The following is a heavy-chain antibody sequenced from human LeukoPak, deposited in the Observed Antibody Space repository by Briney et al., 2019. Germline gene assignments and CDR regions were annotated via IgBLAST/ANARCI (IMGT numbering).Heavy chain of an antibody. Sequence: PSQSLSLTCAVYGESFSGYCWSWIRHPPGKGLEWIGEINHKGSTNYNPSLKSRVTISVDTSKNQFSLKLGSVTAADTAVYSCARRLKTVVAEFYFDYWGQGTLVTVSS. D-gene: IGHD3-22*01. CDR2: INHKGST. CDR1: GESFSGYC. V-gene: IGHV4-34*01. J-gene: IGHJ4*02. CDR3: ARRLKTVVAEFYFDY.